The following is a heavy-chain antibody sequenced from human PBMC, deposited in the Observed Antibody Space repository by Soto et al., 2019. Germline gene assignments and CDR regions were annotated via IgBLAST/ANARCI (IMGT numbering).Heavy chain of an antibody. D-gene: IGHD6-25*01. CDR2: ISSSSSYI. CDR1: GFTFSSYS. Sequence: GGSLRLSYAASGFTFSSYSMNRVRQAPGQGLEWVSSISSSSSYIYYADSVKGRFTISRDNAKNSLYLQMNSLRADDTAVYYNARAIAAADPNLDYCGQATLVAVSS. V-gene: IGHV3-21*01. CDR3: ARAIAAADPNLDY. J-gene: IGHJ4*02.